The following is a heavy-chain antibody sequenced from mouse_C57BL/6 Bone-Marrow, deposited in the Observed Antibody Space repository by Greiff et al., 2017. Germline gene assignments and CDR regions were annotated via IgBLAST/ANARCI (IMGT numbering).Heavy chain of an antibody. CDR3: ARNNLGNSSWFAY. Sequence: EVKLVESGGGLVKPGGSLKLSCAASGFTFSDYGMHWVRQAPEKGLEWVAYISSGRSTIYYADTVKGRFTISRDNAKNTLFLRITSLKSEDAAMYYCARNNLGNSSWFAYWGQGTLVTVSA. CDR1: GFTFSDYG. V-gene: IGHV5-17*03. D-gene: IGHD2-1*01. J-gene: IGHJ3*01. CDR2: ISSGRSTI.